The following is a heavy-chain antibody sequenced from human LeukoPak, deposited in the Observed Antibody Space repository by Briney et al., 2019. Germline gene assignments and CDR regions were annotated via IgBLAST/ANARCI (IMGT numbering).Heavy chain of an antibody. Sequence: GGSLRLSCAASGFTVSSNYMSWVRQAPGKGLEWVSVIYSGGSTYYADSVKGRFTISRDNSRNTLYLQMNSLRAEDTAVYYCARDYDRALYYWGQGTLVTVSS. CDR3: ARDYDRALYY. D-gene: IGHD3-22*01. CDR2: IYSGGST. CDR1: GFTVSSNY. V-gene: IGHV3-66*01. J-gene: IGHJ4*02.